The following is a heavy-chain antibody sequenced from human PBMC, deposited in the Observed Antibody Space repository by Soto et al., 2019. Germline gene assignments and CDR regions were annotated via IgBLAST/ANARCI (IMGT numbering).Heavy chain of an antibody. J-gene: IGHJ4*02. CDR3: TRSGGGYDYLDY. Sequence: SETLSLTCSVSGGSINYNSYYWGWIRQPPGKGLEWVGGIFYTGTTYYSPSLKDRVIISVDTSKNSFSLNLTSVTAADTAVYFCTRSGGGYDYLDYWGQGTLVTVSS. CDR2: IFYTGTT. CDR1: GGSINYNSYY. V-gene: IGHV4-39*02. D-gene: IGHD5-12*01.